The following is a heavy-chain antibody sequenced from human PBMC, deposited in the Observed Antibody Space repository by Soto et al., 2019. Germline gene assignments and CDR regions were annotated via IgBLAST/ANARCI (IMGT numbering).Heavy chain of an antibody. CDR3: ARNVVVVAAPDEYYYYGMDV. D-gene: IGHD2-15*01. CDR2: ISAYNGNT. CDR1: GYTFTSYG. V-gene: IGHV1-18*01. Sequence: ASVKVSCKASGYTFTSYGISWVRQAPGQGVERMGWISAYNGNTNYAQKLQGRVTMTTDTSTSTAYMELRSLRSDDTAVYYCARNVVVVAAPDEYYYYGMDVWGQGTTVTVSS. J-gene: IGHJ6*02.